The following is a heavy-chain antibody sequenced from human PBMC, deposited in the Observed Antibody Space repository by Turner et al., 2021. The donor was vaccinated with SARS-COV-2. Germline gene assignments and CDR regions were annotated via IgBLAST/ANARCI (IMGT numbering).Heavy chain of an antibody. Sequence: QITLKESGPTLVKPTQTLTLTCTFSGFSLSTSGVGVGWIRQPPGKALEWLALIYWDDDKRYSPSLKSRLTITKDTYKNQVVLTMTNMDPVDTATYYREHKVVVAIFDYWGQGTLVTVSS. CDR3: EHKVVVAIFDY. CDR2: IYWDDDK. CDR1: GFSLSTSGVG. V-gene: IGHV2-5*02. D-gene: IGHD2-15*01. J-gene: IGHJ4*02.